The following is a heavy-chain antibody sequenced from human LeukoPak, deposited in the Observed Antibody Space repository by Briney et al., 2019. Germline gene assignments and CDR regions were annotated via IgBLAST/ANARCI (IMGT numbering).Heavy chain of an antibody. Sequence: SETLSLTCTASGYSISSGYYWGWIRQPPGKGLEWIGYIYHSGSTYYNPSLKSRVTISVDRSKNQFSLKLSSVTAADTAVYYCARGGGQLLPYYYYYMDVWGKGTTVTVSS. CDR1: GYSISSGYY. CDR3: ARGGGQLLPYYYYYMDV. CDR2: IYHSGST. D-gene: IGHD2-15*01. J-gene: IGHJ6*03. V-gene: IGHV4-38-2*02.